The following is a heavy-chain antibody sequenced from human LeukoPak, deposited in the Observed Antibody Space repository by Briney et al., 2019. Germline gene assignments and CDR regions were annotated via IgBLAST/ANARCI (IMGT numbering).Heavy chain of an antibody. Sequence: ASVKVSCKASGYSLTSYYMHWVRQAPGQGLEWMGIINPSGDTTTYSQKFRGRITMTRETSTSTVYMELSSLRFEDTAVYYCARALYGDFPWFDPWGQGTLVTVSS. V-gene: IGHV1-46*01. D-gene: IGHD4-17*01. CDR2: INPSGDTT. CDR3: ARALYGDFPWFDP. J-gene: IGHJ5*02. CDR1: GYSLTSYY.